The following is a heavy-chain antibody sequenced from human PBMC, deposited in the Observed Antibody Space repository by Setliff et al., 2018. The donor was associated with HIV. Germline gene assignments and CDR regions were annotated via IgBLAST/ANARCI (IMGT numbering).Heavy chain of an antibody. CDR2: MNPNSGNT. V-gene: IGHV1-8*02. Sequence: ASVKVSCKASGYTFTSYDINWVRQATGQGLEWMGWMNPNSGNTGYAQKFQGRVTMTRNTSISTAYMELSSLRSEDTAVYYCARGRAARTKVAGKRGDWFDPWGQGTLVTAPQ. J-gene: IGHJ5*02. CDR1: GYTFTSYD. D-gene: IGHD6-19*01. CDR3: ARGRAARTKVAGKRGDWFDP.